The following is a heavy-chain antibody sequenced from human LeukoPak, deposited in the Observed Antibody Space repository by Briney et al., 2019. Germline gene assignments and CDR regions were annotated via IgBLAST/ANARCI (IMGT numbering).Heavy chain of an antibody. V-gene: IGHV4-39*01. CDR3: ASAAYYDFWSGYHNWFDP. Sequence: PSETLSLTCTVSGGSISSSSYYWGWIRQPPGKGLEWIGSIYCGGSTYYNPSLKSRVTISVDTSKTQFSLKLSSVTAADTAVYYCASAAYYDFWSGYHNWFDPWGQGTLVTVSS. CDR2: IYCGGST. D-gene: IGHD3-3*01. CDR1: GGSISSSSYY. J-gene: IGHJ5*02.